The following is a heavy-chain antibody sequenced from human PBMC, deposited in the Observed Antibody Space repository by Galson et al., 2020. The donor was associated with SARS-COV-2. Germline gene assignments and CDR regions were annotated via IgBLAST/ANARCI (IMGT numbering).Heavy chain of an antibody. CDR2: INTNTGNP. D-gene: IGHD2-2*01. Sequence: GESLKISCKASGYTFTSYAMNWVRQAPGQGLEWMGWINTNTGNPTYAQGFTGRFVFSLDTSVSTAYSPFSSLKAEDTAVYYCARAEEGIVVVSADVGREYYYYMEVWGKGTTVTVSS. J-gene: IGHJ6*03. CDR1: GYTFTSYA. V-gene: IGHV7-4-1*02. CDR3: ARAEEGIVVVSADVGREYYYYMEV.